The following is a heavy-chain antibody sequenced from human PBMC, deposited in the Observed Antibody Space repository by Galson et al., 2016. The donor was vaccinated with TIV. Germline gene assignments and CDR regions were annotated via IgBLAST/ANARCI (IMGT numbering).Heavy chain of an antibody. V-gene: IGHV4-30-2*01. Sequence: TLSLTCAVSGGSISSGGYSWRWIRQPPGKGLEWIGYIYHSGSTYYNPSLKSRVTTSVDTSKNQFSLKVSSVTAADTAVYYCARAFTGNYGMDVWGQGTTVTVSS. D-gene: IGHD3-10*01. J-gene: IGHJ6*02. CDR1: GGSISSGGYS. CDR3: ARAFTGNYGMDV. CDR2: IYHSGST.